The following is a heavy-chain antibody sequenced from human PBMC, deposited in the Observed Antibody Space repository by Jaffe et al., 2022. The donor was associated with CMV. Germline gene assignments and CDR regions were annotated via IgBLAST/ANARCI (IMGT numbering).Heavy chain of an antibody. CDR1: GYTFTSYY. D-gene: IGHD3-3*01. V-gene: IGHV1-46*01. CDR3: ARGPGFLEWLSAFGWFDP. CDR2: INPSGGST. J-gene: IGHJ5*02. Sequence: QVQLVQSGAEVKKPGASVKVSCKASGYTFTSYYMHWVRQAPGQGLEWMGIINPSGGSTSYAQKFQGRVTMTRDTSTSTVYMELSSLRSEDTAVYYCARGPGFLEWLSAFGWFDPWGQGTLVTVSS.